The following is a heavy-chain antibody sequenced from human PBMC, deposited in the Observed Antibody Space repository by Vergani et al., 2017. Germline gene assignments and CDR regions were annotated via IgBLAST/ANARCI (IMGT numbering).Heavy chain of an antibody. CDR3: ARGYMYDNSGYSYYRPDY. J-gene: IGHJ4*02. CDR2: ISSQSTYS. D-gene: IGHD3-22*01. CDR1: GFTFSSYS. Sequence: EVQLAESGGGLVTLGGSLRLSCAASGFTFSSYSMNWVRQAPGKWLVWVSSISSQSTYSYYADSVKGRFTISRDNAKSSLYLQMNSLRADDTAVYYCARGYMYDNSGYSYYRPDYWGQGTLVTVSS. V-gene: IGHV3-21*01.